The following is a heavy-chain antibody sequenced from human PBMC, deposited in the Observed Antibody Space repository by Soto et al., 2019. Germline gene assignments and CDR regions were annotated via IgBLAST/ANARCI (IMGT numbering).Heavy chain of an antibody. CDR2: ICRDGIGT. CDR1: GFTFSTYC. Sequence: EVQLVESGGGLVQPGGSLRLSCAVSGFTFSTYCMHWVRQAPETGLVWVSRICRDGIGTDYADSVKGRFAISRDDARNSLDLQMNSLRVEDTAIYYCVRGSSPWRGMDYWGQGTLVTVSS. J-gene: IGHJ4*02. CDR3: VRGSSPWRGMDY. D-gene: IGHD6-13*01. V-gene: IGHV3-74*01.